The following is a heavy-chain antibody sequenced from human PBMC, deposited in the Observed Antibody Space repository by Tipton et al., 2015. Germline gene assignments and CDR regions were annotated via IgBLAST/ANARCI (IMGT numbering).Heavy chain of an antibody. CDR3: AREAYSSSGLIFDY. CDR1: AYSISSDYY. Sequence: TLSLTCAVSAYSISSDYYWGWIRQPPGKGLEWIGYIYYSGSTNYNPSLRSRVAMSMDTSKNQFFLKLSSVIAADTAVYYCAREAYSSSGLIFDYWGQGTLVTVSS. CDR2: IYYSGST. D-gene: IGHD6-6*01. V-gene: IGHV4-61*01. J-gene: IGHJ4*02.